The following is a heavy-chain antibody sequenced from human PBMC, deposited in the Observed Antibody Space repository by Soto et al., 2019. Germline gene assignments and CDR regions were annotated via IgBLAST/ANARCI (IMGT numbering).Heavy chain of an antibody. CDR2: VNPSGGGT. V-gene: IGHV1-46*01. J-gene: IGHJ4*02. CDR1: GNTFTSYY. CDR3: VAAQAPVEY. Sequence: VQLVQSGAEVKKPGASVKLSCKASGNTFTSYYIHWVRQAPGQGLEWMGIVNPSGGGTTYAQKCQGRVTMARASSPSTVYRALSSLRYEDMAVDYFVAAQAPVEYWSQGTLVSVSP. D-gene: IGHD6-6*01.